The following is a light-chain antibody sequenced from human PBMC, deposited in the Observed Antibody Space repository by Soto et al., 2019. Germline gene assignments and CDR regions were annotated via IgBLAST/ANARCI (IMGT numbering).Light chain of an antibody. Sequence: DIQMTQSPSTLSASVGDRVTITCRASQSISSWLAWYQQKPGKAPKLLIYDASSLESGVPSRFSGSGSGTEFTLTISSLQPDDFDTYYCQQYNSYPLTFGQGTKVEIK. V-gene: IGKV1-5*01. CDR1: QSISSW. CDR3: QQYNSYPLT. CDR2: DAS. J-gene: IGKJ1*01.